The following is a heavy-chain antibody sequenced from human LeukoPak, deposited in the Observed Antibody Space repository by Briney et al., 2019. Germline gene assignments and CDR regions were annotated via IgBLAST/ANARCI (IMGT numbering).Heavy chain of an antibody. Sequence: PSETLSLTCAVSGGSISSGGYSWSWIRQPPGKGLEWIGYIYHSGSTYYNPPLKSRVTISVDRSKNQFSLKLSSVTAADTAVYYCAREDYGDAKYFDYWGQGTLVTVSS. J-gene: IGHJ4*02. V-gene: IGHV4-30-2*01. CDR2: IYHSGST. CDR1: GGSISSGGYS. D-gene: IGHD4-17*01. CDR3: AREDYGDAKYFDY.